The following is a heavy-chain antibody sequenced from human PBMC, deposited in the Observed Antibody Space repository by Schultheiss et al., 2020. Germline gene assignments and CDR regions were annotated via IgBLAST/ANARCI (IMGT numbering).Heavy chain of an antibody. J-gene: IGHJ6*02. CDR1: GFTFTSSA. Sequence: SVKVSCKASGFTFTSSAVQWVRQAPGKGLEWMGGIIPIFGTANYAQKFQGRVTMTTDTSTSTAYMELRSLRSDDTAVYYCAREQVSSSWFGYYYYGMDVWGQGTTVIV. D-gene: IGHD6-13*01. V-gene: IGHV1-69*05. CDR3: AREQVSSSWFGYYYYGMDV. CDR2: IIPIFGTA.